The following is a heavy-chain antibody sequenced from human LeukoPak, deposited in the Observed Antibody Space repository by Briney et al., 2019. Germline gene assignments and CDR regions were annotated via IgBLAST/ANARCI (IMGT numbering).Heavy chain of an antibody. CDR1: GGSISSHY. CDR3: ARASYDSSGYYPAHFDY. J-gene: IGHJ4*02. D-gene: IGHD3-22*01. CDR2: IYYSGST. V-gene: IGHV4-59*11. Sequence: SETLSLTCTVSGGSISSHYWSWIRQPPGKGLEWIGYIYYSGSTNYNPSLKSRVTISVDTSKNQFSLKLSSVTAADTAVYYCARASYDSSGYYPAHFDYWGQGTLVTVSP.